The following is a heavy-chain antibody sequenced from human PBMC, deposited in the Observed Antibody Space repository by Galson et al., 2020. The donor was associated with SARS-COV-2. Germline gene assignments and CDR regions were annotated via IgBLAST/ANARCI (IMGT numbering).Heavy chain of an antibody. D-gene: IGHD3-16*02. CDR1: GGSFSNIY. V-gene: IGHV4-34*01. CDR2: INHSGRN. CDR3: STGLGDAWELSAY. J-gene: IGHJ4*02. Sequence: SETLSLTCGVYGGSFSNIYWSWIRQPPGKGLEWIGEINHSGRNNYNPSLGSRVTISVDTSKTQFSLKLSSVTAADTAVYYCSTGLGDAWELSAYWVQGALVTVSS.